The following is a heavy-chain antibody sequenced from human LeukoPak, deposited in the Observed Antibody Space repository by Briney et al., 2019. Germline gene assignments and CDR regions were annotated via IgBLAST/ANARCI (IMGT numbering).Heavy chain of an antibody. J-gene: IGHJ4*02. CDR2: ISSSSSYI. Sequence: GGSLRLSCAASGFTFNSYAMSWVRQAPGKGLEWVSSISSSSSYIFYADSVKGRFTISRDNAKNSLYLQMNSLRAEDTAVYYCAREGSHDYGDFFDYWGQGTLVTVSS. D-gene: IGHD4-17*01. CDR3: AREGSHDYGDFFDY. V-gene: IGHV3-21*01. CDR1: GFTFNSYA.